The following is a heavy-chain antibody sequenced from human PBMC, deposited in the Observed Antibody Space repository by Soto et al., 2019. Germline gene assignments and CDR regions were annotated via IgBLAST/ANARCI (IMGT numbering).Heavy chain of an antibody. J-gene: IGHJ4*02. Sequence: GGSLRLSCAASGFTFSSYSMNWVRQAPGKGLEWVSSISSSSSYIYYADSVKGRFTISRDNAKNSLYLQMNSLRAEDTAVYYCARAYSSSWYYFDYWGQGTLVTVSS. D-gene: IGHD6-13*01. V-gene: IGHV3-21*01. CDR1: GFTFSSYS. CDR3: ARAYSSSWYYFDY. CDR2: ISSSSSYI.